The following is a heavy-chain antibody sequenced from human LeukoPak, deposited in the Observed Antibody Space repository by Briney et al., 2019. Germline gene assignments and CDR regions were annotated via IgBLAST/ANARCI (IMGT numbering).Heavy chain of an antibody. V-gene: IGHV1-2*02. CDR3: ARASGSNDAFDI. J-gene: IGHJ3*02. Sequence: ASVKISCKSSGYTSTGYYMHWVRQAPGQGLEWMGWINPNSGGTNYAQKFQGSVTMTRDTSISTAYMELSRLRSDDTAVYYCARASGSNDAFDIWGQGTMVTVSS. CDR2: INPNSGGT. D-gene: IGHD1-26*01. CDR1: GYTSTGYY.